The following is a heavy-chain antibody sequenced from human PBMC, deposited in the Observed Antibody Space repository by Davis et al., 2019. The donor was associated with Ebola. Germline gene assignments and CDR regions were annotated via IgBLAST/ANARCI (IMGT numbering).Heavy chain of an antibody. Sequence: PSETLSLTCTVSGGSISSSSYYWDWIRQPPGKGLEWIGNIYYSGSMYYNPSLKSRVTISVDTSKNQFSLKLSSVTAADTAVYYCARGEPRAGPDYWGQGTLVTVFS. CDR3: ARGEPRAGPDY. CDR2: IYYSGSM. D-gene: IGHD6-19*01. CDR1: GGSISSSSYY. J-gene: IGHJ4*02. V-gene: IGHV4-39*01.